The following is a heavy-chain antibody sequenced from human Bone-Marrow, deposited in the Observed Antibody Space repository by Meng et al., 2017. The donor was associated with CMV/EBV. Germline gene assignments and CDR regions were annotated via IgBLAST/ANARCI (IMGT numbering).Heavy chain of an antibody. D-gene: IGHD3-22*01. V-gene: IGHV4-34*01. CDR3: ARGRAAFFTMIVVVSSDYFDY. CDR2: INHSGST. CDR1: GYY. Sequence: GYYWSWIRQPPGKGLEWIGEINHSGSTNSNPSLKSRVTISVDTSKNQFSLKLSSVTAADTAVYYCARGRAAFFTMIVVVSSDYFDYWGQGTLVTVSS. J-gene: IGHJ4*02.